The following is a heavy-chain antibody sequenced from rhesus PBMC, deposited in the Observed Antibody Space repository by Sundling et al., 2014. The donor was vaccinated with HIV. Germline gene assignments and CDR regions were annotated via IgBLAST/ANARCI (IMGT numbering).Heavy chain of an antibody. V-gene: IGHV3-183*02. CDR2: ISYAGKTV. J-gene: IGHJ6*01. CDR3: TREGRGRPSYGLDS. D-gene: IGHD3-9*01. CDR1: GFTFGDYA. Sequence: EVQLVETGGGLVQPGGSLRLSCVASGFTFGDYAMHWVRQAPGKGLEWVSSISYAGKTVYYADSVKGRFTVSRDNAKNSLSLQMSSLTAEDTAVYYCTREGRGRPSYGLDSWGQGVVVTVSS.